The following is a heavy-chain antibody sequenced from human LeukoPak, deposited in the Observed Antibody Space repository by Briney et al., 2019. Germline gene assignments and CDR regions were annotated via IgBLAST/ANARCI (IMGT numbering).Heavy chain of an antibody. Sequence: TGGSLRLSCAASGFTFSSYAMHWVRQAPGKGLEWVASINHNGNVNYYVDSVKGRFTISRDNAKNSLYLQMSNLRAEDTAVYFRARGGGLDVWGQGATVTVSS. CDR3: ARGGGLDV. V-gene: IGHV3-7*03. J-gene: IGHJ6*02. CDR1: GFTFSSYA. CDR2: INHNGNVN. D-gene: IGHD3-16*01.